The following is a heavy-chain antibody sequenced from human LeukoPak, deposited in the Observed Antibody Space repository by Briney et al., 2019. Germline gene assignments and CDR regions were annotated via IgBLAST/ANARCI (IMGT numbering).Heavy chain of an antibody. Sequence: SETLSLTCTVSGGSISSDSYYWAWIRQPPGKGLEWIASIYYSGSAYYNPSLKSRVTISVDTSRNQFSLKLSSVTAADTAVYYCARVGIFGAFDIWGQGTMVTVSS. D-gene: IGHD3-10*01. J-gene: IGHJ3*02. V-gene: IGHV4-39*07. CDR3: ARVGIFGAFDI. CDR1: GGSISSDSYY. CDR2: IYYSGSA.